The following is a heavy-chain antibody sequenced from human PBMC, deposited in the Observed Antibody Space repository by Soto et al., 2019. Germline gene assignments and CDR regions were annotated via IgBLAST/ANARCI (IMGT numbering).Heavy chain of an antibody. J-gene: IGHJ4*02. CDR2: IYYSGST. V-gene: IGHV4-39*01. Sequence: SETLSLTCTVSGGSISSSSYYWGWIRQPPGKGLEWIGSIYYSGSTYYNPSLKSRVTISVDTSKNQFSLKLSSVTAADTAVYYCARRRESIAVAGTGGVFDYCGQGTLVTVYS. CDR3: ARRRESIAVAGTGGVFDY. D-gene: IGHD6-19*01. CDR1: GGSISSSSYY.